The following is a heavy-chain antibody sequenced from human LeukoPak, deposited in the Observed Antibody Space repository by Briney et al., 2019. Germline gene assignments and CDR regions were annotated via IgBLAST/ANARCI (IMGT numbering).Heavy chain of an antibody. J-gene: IGHJ4*02. CDR2: IYYSGST. V-gene: IGHV4-39*07. D-gene: IGHD6-6*01. CDR3: ARDPPLEYGSSPGDY. CDR1: GGSISSSSYY. Sequence: PSETLSLTCTVSGGSISSSSYYWGWIRQPPGKGLEWIGSIYYSGSTYYNPSLKSRVTISVDTSKNQFSLKLSSETAADTAVYYCARDPPLEYGSSPGDYWGQGTLVTVSS.